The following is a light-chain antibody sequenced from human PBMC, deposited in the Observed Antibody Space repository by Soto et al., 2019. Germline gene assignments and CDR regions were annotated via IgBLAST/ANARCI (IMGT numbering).Light chain of an antibody. Sequence: EIVLTQFPATLSLSPGERATLSCRASQGVGSYLAWYQQQPGQAPRLLIYDASHRATDIPARFSGSGSGTDVTRPISSLEPQDFAVYYCQQRSDWPPGTFGGGTKVEIK. CDR2: DAS. V-gene: IGKV3-11*01. CDR3: QQRSDWPPGT. CDR1: QGVGSY. J-gene: IGKJ4*01.